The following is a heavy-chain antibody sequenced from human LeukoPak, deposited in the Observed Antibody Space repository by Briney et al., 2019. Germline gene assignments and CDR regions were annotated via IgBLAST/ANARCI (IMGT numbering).Heavy chain of an antibody. CDR2: FAPDVGET. V-gene: IGHV1-24*01. Sequence: ASVKVSCEVSGYTLTELSMHCVRQAPGKGREWRGGFAPDVGETIYAQKFQGGVTMTEDTSTDTAYMELSSLRSEDTAVYYCATDVSVGATTRCTFDYWGQGTLVTVSS. D-gene: IGHD1-26*01. CDR1: GYTLTELS. CDR3: ATDVSVGATTRCTFDY. J-gene: IGHJ4*02.